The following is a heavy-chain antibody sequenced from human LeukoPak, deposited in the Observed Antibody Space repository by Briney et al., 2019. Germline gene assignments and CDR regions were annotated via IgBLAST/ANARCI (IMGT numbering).Heavy chain of an antibody. V-gene: IGHV1-69*05. CDR1: GGTFNNYA. Sequence: GASVKVSCKASGGTFNNYAISWVRQAPGQGLEWMGGIMPLFGTANYAQEFQGRVTFTTDESASTAYMEVSSLRSEDTAVYYCASGSLGDGYGVGDYYQYMDVWGKGTTATVSS. D-gene: IGHD5-24*01. CDR2: IMPLFGTA. J-gene: IGHJ6*03. CDR3: ASGSLGDGYGVGDYYQYMDV.